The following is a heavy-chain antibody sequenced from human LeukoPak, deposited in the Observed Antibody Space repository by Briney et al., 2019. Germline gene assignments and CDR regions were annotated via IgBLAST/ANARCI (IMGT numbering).Heavy chain of an antibody. CDR3: AKSFSETERATITAY. V-gene: IGHV4-39*07. Sequence: PSETLSLTCTVSGGSISSGTYYWGWIRQPPGKGLQWIGSVYYSGSTYYNPSLQSRVTISVDTSKNQFSLKLSSVTAADTAIYYCAKSFSETERATITAYWGQGTLVTVSS. CDR1: GGSISSGTYY. J-gene: IGHJ4*02. D-gene: IGHD5-24*01. CDR2: VYYSGST.